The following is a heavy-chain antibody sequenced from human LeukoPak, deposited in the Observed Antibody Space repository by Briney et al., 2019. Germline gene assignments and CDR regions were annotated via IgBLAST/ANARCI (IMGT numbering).Heavy chain of an antibody. CDR2: LSHGGTRT. V-gene: IGHV3-23*01. CDR1: GFTFRNFA. CDR3: AKDIELFMS. D-gene: IGHD1-26*01. J-gene: IGHJ5*02. Sequence: GGSLRLSCAASGFTFRNFAMSCVRQAPGKGLGWGSGLSHGGTRTFYAASVKGRFTISRDHSNSTLFLQMDNLRVEDPATYYCAKDIELFMSWGQGTLVIVSS.